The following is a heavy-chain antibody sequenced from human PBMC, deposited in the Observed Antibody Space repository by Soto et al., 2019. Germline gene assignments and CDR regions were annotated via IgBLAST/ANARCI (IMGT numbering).Heavy chain of an antibody. V-gene: IGHV3-30*18. CDR3: AKEGYYFDY. Sequence: GSLRLSCAASGFTFSSCGMHWVRQAPGKGLEWVAVISYDGSNKYYADSVKGRFTISRDNSKNTLYLQMNSLRAEDTAVYYCAKEGYYFDYWGQGTLVTVSS. CDR2: ISYDGSNK. J-gene: IGHJ4*02. CDR1: GFTFSSCG.